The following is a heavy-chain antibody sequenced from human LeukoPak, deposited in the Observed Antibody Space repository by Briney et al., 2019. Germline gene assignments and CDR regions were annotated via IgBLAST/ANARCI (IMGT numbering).Heavy chain of an antibody. D-gene: IGHD3-9*01. CDR1: GFSFTDYP. J-gene: IGHJ4*02. Sequence: GGSLRLSCAASGFSFTDYPMNWVRQAPGKGLEWVSNIRTSAEGANYAYYADSVKGRVTISRDDAKNTLYLHMNSLRDDDTAVYYCASDQRYAFDYWGQGILVTVSS. V-gene: IGHV3-48*02. CDR2: IRTSAEGANYA. CDR3: ASDQRYAFDY.